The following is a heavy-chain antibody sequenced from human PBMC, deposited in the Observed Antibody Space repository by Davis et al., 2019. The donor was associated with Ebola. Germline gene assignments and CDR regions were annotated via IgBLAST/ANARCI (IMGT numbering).Heavy chain of an antibody. Sequence: GESLKISCAASGFTFDDYAMHWVRQAPGKGLEWVSLISGDGGSTYYADSVKGRFTISRDNSKNSLYLQMNSLRTEDTALYYCAKDRGLVDPTSLYYYYYGMDVWGQGTTVTVSS. D-gene: IGHD2-21*01. CDR2: ISGDGGST. V-gene: IGHV3-43*02. CDR1: GFTFDDYA. CDR3: AKDRGLVDPTSLYYYYYGMDV. J-gene: IGHJ6*02.